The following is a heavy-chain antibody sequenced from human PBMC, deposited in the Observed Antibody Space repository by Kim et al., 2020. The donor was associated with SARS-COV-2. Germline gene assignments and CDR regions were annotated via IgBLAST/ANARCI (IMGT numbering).Heavy chain of an antibody. CDR2: LWYEGSNK. J-gene: IGHJ4*02. CDR1: GFTFSSYG. V-gene: IGHV3-33*01. D-gene: IGHD3-10*01. CDR3: ASAPHYLWFGELPDY. Sequence: GGSLRLSCAASGFTFSSYGMHWVRQAPGKGLEWVAVLWYEGSNKYYADSVKGRFTISRDNSKNTLYLQMNSLRAEDTAVYYCASAPHYLWFGELPDYWGQGTLVTVSS.